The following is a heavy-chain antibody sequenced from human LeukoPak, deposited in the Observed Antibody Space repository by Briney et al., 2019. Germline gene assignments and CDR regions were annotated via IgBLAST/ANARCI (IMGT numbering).Heavy chain of an antibody. J-gene: IGHJ6*03. CDR2: INPNSGGT. V-gene: IGHV1-2*02. CDR1: GYTFTGYY. D-gene: IGHD3-3*01. CDR3: ASWSITIFDYYYMDV. Sequence: ASVKVSCKASGYTFTGYYMHWVRQAPGQGLEWMGWINPNSGGTNYAQKFQGRVTMTRDTSISTACMELSRLRSDDTAVYYCASWSITIFDYYYMDVWGKGTTVTVSS.